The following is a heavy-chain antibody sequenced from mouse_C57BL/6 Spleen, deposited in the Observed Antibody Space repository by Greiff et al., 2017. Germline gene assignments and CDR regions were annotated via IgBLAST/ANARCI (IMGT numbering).Heavy chain of an antibody. CDR1: GYTFTSYW. V-gene: IGHV1-64*01. Sequence: VQLQQPGAELVKPGASVKLSCKASGYTFTSYWMHWVKQRPGQGLEWIGMIYPNSGSTNYNEKFKSKATLTVDKSSSTAYMQLSSLTSEDSAVYYCARRDLPSYAMDYWGQGTSVTVSS. CDR3: ARRDLPSYAMDY. D-gene: IGHD5-5*01. J-gene: IGHJ4*01. CDR2: IYPNSGST.